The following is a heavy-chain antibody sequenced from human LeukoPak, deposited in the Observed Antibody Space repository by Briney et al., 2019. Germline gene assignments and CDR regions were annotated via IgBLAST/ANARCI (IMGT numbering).Heavy chain of an antibody. CDR2: ISGSGGST. Sequence: PGGSLRLSCAASGFSFSSSAMSWVRQAPGKGLEWVSSISGSGGSTYYADSVRGRFTISSDSSKNTRFLQMNSLRAEDTAIYYCAKNADCAGGNCYRFDSWGQGTLVTVST. J-gene: IGHJ4*02. CDR1: GFSFSSSA. CDR3: AKNADCAGGNCYRFDS. D-gene: IGHD2-21*01. V-gene: IGHV3-23*01.